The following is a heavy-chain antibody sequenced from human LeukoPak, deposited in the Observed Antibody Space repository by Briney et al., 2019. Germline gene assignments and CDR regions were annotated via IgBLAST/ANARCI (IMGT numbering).Heavy chain of an antibody. CDR2: SYYSGIT. D-gene: IGHD6-13*01. J-gene: IGHJ6*03. CDR1: GASISSYY. CDR3: VRGGSSSWPYYYCYMDV. V-gene: IGHV4-59*01. Sequence: KPSETLSLTCTVSGASISSYYWSWIRQPPGKGLEWIGHSYYSGITNYNPSLKSRVTISVDTSKNQFSLRLSSVTAADTAVYYCVRGGSSSWPYYYCYMDVWGKGTTVTVSS.